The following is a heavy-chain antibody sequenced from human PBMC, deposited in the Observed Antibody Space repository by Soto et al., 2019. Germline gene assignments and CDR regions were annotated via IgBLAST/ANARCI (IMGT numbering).Heavy chain of an antibody. CDR1: GYTFTSYG. CDR2: ISAYNGNT. Sequence: QVQLVQSGAEVKKPGASVKVSCRASGYTFTSYGISWVRQAPGQGLEWMGWISAYNGNTNYAQKLQGRVTMTTDTSTSTAYMELRSLGSDDTAVYYCARDENTEGGGYYYYYGMDVWGQGTTVTVSS. D-gene: IGHD2-15*01. V-gene: IGHV1-18*01. J-gene: IGHJ6*02. CDR3: ARDENTEGGGYYYYYGMDV.